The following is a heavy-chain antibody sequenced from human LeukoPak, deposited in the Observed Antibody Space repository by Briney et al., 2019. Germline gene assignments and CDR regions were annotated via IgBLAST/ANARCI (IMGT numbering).Heavy chain of an antibody. Sequence: SETLSLTCAVYGGSFSGYYWSWIRQPPGKGLEWIGEINHSGSTNYNPSLKSRVTISVNTSKNQFSLKLSSVTAADTAVYYCAREDPIAVVDYWGQGTLVTVSS. CDR2: INHSGST. D-gene: IGHD6-19*01. J-gene: IGHJ4*02. CDR1: GGSFSGYY. CDR3: AREDPIAVVDY. V-gene: IGHV4-34*01.